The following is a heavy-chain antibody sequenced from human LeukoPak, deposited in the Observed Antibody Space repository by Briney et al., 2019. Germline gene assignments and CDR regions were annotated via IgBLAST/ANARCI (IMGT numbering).Heavy chain of an antibody. V-gene: IGHV4-34*01. Sequence: SETLSLTCAVYGGSFSGYYWSWIRQPPGKGLEWIGEINHSGSTNYNPSLKSRVTISVDTSKNQFSLKLSSVTAADTAVYYCAREPSGYYYDAFDIWGQGTMVTVSS. CDR3: AREPSGYYYDAFDI. J-gene: IGHJ3*02. D-gene: IGHD3-22*01. CDR1: GGSFSGYY. CDR2: INHSGST.